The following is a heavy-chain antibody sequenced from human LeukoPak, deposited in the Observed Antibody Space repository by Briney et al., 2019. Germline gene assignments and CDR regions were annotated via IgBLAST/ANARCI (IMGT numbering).Heavy chain of an antibody. CDR3: ARSSGWYEYYFDY. CDR1: GFTVSSNY. D-gene: IGHD6-19*01. J-gene: IGHJ4*02. Sequence: GGSLRLSCAASGFTVSSNYMSWVRQAPGKGLEWVSVIYSGGSTYYADSVKGRFTISRDNSKNTLYLQMNSLRAEDTVVYYCARSSGWYEYYFDYWGQGTLVTVSS. CDR2: IYSGGST. V-gene: IGHV3-66*01.